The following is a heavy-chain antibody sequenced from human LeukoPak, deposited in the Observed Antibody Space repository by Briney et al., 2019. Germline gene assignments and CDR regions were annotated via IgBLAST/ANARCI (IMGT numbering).Heavy chain of an antibody. J-gene: IGHJ6*03. D-gene: IGHD3-22*01. CDR1: GFTFSSYS. CDR3: ARAGYSAYYMDV. Sequence: GGSLRLSCAASGFTFSSYSMNWVRQAPGKGLEWVSYISSSGYTIYYADSVKGRFTISRDNAKNSLYLQMNSLRAEDTAVYYCARAGYSAYYMDVWGKGTTVTVSS. CDR2: ISSSGYTI. V-gene: IGHV3-48*01.